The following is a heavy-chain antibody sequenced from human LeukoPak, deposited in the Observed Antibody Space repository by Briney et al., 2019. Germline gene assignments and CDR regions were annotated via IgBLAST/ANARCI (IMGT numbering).Heavy chain of an antibody. J-gene: IGHJ3*02. CDR1: GYSISSGYY. V-gene: IGHV4-38-2*02. Sequence: SETLSLTCTVSGYSISSGYYWGWIRQPPGKGLEWIGSIYHSGSTYYNPSLKSRVTISVDTSKNQFSLKLSSVTAADTAVYYCARDRRWLRLKSGAFDIWGQGTMVTVSS. CDR2: IYHSGST. CDR3: ARDRRWLRLKSGAFDI. D-gene: IGHD5-24*01.